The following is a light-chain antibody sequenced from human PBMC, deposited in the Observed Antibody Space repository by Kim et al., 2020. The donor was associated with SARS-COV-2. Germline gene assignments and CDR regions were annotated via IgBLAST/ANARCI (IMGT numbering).Light chain of an antibody. CDR2: QGK. V-gene: IGLV3-1*01. CDR3: QAWDSNTVV. J-gene: IGLJ2*01. Sequence: VYPRQTYSVICSGDKLGDKYASGYQQKPGQSPVVVIYQGKNRPSGIPERFSGSSSGNTATLTISETQAMDEADYYCQAWDSNTVVFGGGTRLTVL. CDR1: KLGDKY.